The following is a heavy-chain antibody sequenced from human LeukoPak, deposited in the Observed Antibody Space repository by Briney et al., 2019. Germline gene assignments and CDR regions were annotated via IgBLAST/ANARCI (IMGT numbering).Heavy chain of an antibody. CDR1: GFTFSSYG. D-gene: IGHD5-18*01. J-gene: IGHJ4*02. CDR2: ISYDGSNK. V-gene: IGHV3-30*18. CDR3: AKDRSATALALRFFDF. Sequence: QPGRSLRLSCAASGFTFSSYGMHWVRQAPGKGLEWVAVISYDGSNKYYADSVKGRFNISRDNSKNMLSLQMNSLRPEDTAFYYCAKDRSATALALRFFDFWGQGTLVTVSS.